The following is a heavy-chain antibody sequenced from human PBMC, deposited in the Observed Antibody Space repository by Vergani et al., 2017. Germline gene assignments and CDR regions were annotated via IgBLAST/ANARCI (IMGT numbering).Heavy chain of an antibody. V-gene: IGHV3-33*01. Sequence: QVQLVQSGGGVVQPGGSLRLSCVASGFTFNRYGMQWVRQAPGKGLEWVAYVLFDGSNEYYADSVKGRFTISRDNAKNSLYLQMNSLRAEDTAVYYCARGGPFDYWGQGTLVTVSS. J-gene: IGHJ4*02. CDR1: GFTFNRYG. CDR3: ARGGPFDY. CDR2: VLFDGSNE.